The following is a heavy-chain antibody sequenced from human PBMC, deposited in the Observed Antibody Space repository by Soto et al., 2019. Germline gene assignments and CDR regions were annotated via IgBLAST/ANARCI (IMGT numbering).Heavy chain of an antibody. CDR1: GFIFNNHW. J-gene: IGHJ5*02. CDR2: INRDGSTT. Sequence: QPGGSLRLSCAASGFIFNNHWMYWVRQAPGKGLVWVSHINRDGSTTNYADSVEGRFTISRDNAKNMLYLEMNSLRAEDTAVYYCASGFGESQAWGQGTLVTVSS. CDR3: ASGFGESQA. D-gene: IGHD3-10*01. V-gene: IGHV3-74*01.